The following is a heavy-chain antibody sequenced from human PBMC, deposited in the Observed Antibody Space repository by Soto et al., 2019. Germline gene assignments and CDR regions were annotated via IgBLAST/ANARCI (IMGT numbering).Heavy chain of an antibody. V-gene: IGHV4-4*02. CDR1: GGSITNNDW. J-gene: IGHJ4*02. CDR3: ASLVPVALLY. D-gene: IGHD2-2*01. Sequence: PSETLSLTCAVSGGSITNNDWWSWVRQPPGKGLEWIGEIYRSGSTNYNPSLKSRVSISVDKSKNQFSLKLTSVTAADTAVYYCASLVPVALLYWGQGTLVT. CDR2: IYRSGST.